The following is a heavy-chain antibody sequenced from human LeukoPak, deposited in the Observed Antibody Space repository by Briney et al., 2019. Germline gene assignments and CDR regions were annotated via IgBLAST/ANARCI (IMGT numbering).Heavy chain of an antibody. CDR2: IYYSGST. V-gene: IGHV4-59*01. D-gene: IGHD1-14*01. J-gene: IGHJ4*02. Sequence: PSETLSLTCTVSGGSISGYYWSWVRQPPGKGLEWTGYIYYSGSTNYNPSLKSRVTISVDTSKNQFSLKLSSVTAADTAVYDCARDQPLPDNWGQGTLVTVSS. CDR3: ARDQPLPDN. CDR1: GGSISGYY.